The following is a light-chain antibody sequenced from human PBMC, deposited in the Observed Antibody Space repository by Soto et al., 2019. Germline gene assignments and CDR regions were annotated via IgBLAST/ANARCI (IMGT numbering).Light chain of an antibody. CDR1: QSVSSY. CDR2: DAS. CDR3: QQRSNWLT. V-gene: IGKV3-11*01. Sequence: EIVLTQSPATLSLSPGERATLSCRASQSVSSYLAWYQQKPGQAPRLLIYDASIMATGIPARFTGSGSGTDFTLTISSLEPEDFAIYYCQQRSNWLTFGGGTKVEIK. J-gene: IGKJ4*01.